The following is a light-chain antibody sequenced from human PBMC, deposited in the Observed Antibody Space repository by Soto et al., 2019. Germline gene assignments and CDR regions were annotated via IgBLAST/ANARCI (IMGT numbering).Light chain of an antibody. J-gene: IGKJ4*01. CDR1: QGISSY. CDR3: QQLNSYPLT. Sequence: DIQLTQSPSFLSASVGERVTITCRASQGISSYLAWYQQKPGTAPKLLIYAASTLQSGVPSRFSGSGSGTEFTLTISSLQPEDFATYYCQQLNSYPLTFGGGTKVEIK. CDR2: AAS. V-gene: IGKV1-9*01.